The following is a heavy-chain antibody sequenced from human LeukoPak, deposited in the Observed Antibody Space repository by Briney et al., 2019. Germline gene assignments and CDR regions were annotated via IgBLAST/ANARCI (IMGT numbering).Heavy chain of an antibody. J-gene: IGHJ4*02. V-gene: IGHV3-7*01. Sequence: PGGSLRLSCAASGFTLSSYWMSSVRQAPGKGLEGVANIKQDGSEKYYVDSVKGRFTISRDNAKNSLYLQMNSLRAENTAVYYCAREKLDYDILTGYYPAQFDYWGQGTLATVSS. CDR3: AREKLDYDILTGYYPAQFDY. CDR2: IKQDGSEK. D-gene: IGHD3-9*01. CDR1: GFTLSSYW.